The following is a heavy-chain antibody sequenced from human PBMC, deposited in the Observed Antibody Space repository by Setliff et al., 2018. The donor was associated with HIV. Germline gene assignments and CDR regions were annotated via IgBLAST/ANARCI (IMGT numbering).Heavy chain of an antibody. D-gene: IGHD3-3*01. CDR3: ARHANYDFWSGYWGYYFDY. Sequence: SETLSLTCTVSGGSISSYYWSWIRQPPGKGLEWIGYIYTSGSTNYNPSLKSRVTISVDTSKNQFSLKLSSVTAADTAVYYCARHANYDFWSGYWGYYFDYWGQGTLVTVSS. V-gene: IGHV4-4*09. CDR2: IYTSGST. CDR1: GGSISSYY. J-gene: IGHJ4*02.